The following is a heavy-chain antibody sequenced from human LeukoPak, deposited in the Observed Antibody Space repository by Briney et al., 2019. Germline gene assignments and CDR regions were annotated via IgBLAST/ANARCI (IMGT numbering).Heavy chain of an antibody. J-gene: IGHJ5*02. D-gene: IGHD3-10*01. CDR1: GYTFTSYY. V-gene: IGHV1-46*01. CDR2: INPSGGST. Sequence: ASVKVSCKASGYTFTSYYKHWVRQAPGQGLEWMGIINPSGGSTSYAQKFQGRVTMTRDTSTSTVYMELSSLRSEDTAVYYCARSYGSGSYYNNWFDPWGQGTLVTVSS. CDR3: ARSYGSGSYYNNWFDP.